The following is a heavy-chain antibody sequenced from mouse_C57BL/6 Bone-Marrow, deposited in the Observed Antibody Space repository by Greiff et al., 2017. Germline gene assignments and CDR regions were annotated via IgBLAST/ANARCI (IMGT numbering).Heavy chain of an antibody. V-gene: IGHV1-81*01. CDR2: IYPRSGNT. CDR1: GYTFTSYG. Sequence: QVQLQQSGAELARPGASVKLSCKASGYTFTSYGISWVKQRTGQGLEWIGEIYPRSGNTYYNEKFKGKAILTADKSSSTAYMELRSLTSEGSAVYFCARVGPRAWFAYGGQGTLVTVSA. J-gene: IGHJ3*01. CDR3: ARVGPRAWFAY.